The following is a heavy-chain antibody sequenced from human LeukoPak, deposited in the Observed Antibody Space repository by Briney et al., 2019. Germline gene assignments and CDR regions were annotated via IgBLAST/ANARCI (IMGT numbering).Heavy chain of an antibody. V-gene: IGHV1-2*02. CDR1: GYTFTVYY. CDR2: INPNSGGT. Sequence: ASVTVSCKASGYTFTVYYMHWVRHAPGQGLEWMGWINPNSGGTNYAQKFQGRVTMTRDTSISTAYMELSRLRSDDTAVYYCARDRVYYYGMDVWGQGTTVTVSS. CDR3: ARDRVYYYGMDV. J-gene: IGHJ6*02.